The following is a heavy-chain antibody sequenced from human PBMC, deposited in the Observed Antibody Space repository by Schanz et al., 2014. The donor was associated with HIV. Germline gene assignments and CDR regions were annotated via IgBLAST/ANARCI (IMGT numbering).Heavy chain of an antibody. CDR3: AKDGSWEAFDAFDI. V-gene: IGHV3-30*18. CDR2: ISYDGSNK. Sequence: QVQLVESGGGVVQPGGSLRLSCVASGFTFSSYGMHWVRQAPGKGLEWVAVISYDGSNKYYTDSVKGRFTISRDISKNTLYLQMYSLRAEDTAVYYCAKDGSWEAFDAFDIWGQGTMVTVSS. CDR1: GFTFSSYG. D-gene: IGHD1-26*01. J-gene: IGHJ3*02.